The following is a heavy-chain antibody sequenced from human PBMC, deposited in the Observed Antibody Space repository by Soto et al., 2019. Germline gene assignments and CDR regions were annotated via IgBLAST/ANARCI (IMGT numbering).Heavy chain of an antibody. Sequence: GASVKVSCKASGYTFTGYYMHWVRQAPGQGLEWMGWINPNSGGTNYAQKFQGWVTMTRDTSISTAYMELSRLRSDDTAVYYCARGGDIVIMVYAPNYYYYYMDVWGKGTTVTVSS. CDR1: GYTFTGYY. CDR2: INPNSGGT. D-gene: IGHD2-8*01. V-gene: IGHV1-2*04. J-gene: IGHJ6*03. CDR3: ARGGDIVIMVYAPNYYYYYMDV.